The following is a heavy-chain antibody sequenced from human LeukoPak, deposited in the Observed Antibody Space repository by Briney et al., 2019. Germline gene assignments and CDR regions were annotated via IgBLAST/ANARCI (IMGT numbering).Heavy chain of an antibody. V-gene: IGHV4-39*01. CDR2: IYYSGST. D-gene: IGHD3-10*01. CDR1: YY. J-gene: IGHJ4*02. CDR3: ARHYGP. Sequence: YYMSWIRQAPGKGLEWIGSIYYSGSTYYNPSLKSRVTISVDTSKNQFSLKLNSVPATDTAVYYCARHYGPWGQGTLVTVSS.